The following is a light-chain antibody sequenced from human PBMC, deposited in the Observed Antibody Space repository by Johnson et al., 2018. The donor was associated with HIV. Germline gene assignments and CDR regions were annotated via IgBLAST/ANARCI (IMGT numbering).Light chain of an antibody. Sequence: QPVLTQPPSVSAAPGQKVTISCSGSSSNIGNNYVSWYQQLPGTAPKLLIYDNNKRPSGIPDRFSGSKSGTSATLGITGLQTGDEADYYCGTGDSSLSFLYVFGTGTKVTVL. V-gene: IGLV1-51*01. CDR1: SSNIGNNY. CDR2: DNN. CDR3: GTGDSSLSFLYV. J-gene: IGLJ1*01.